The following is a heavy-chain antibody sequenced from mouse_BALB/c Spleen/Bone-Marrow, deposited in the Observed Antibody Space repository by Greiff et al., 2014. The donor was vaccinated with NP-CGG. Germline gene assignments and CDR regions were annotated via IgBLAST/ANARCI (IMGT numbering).Heavy chain of an antibody. Sequence: EVKLMESGGGLVQPGGSLRLSCATSGFTFTDYYMSWVRQPPGKALEWLGFIRNKANGYTTEYSASVKGRFTISRDNSQSILYLQMNTLRAEDSATYYCARDMGLLRFDYWGKAPLSQSPQ. CDR3: ARDMGLLRFDY. V-gene: IGHV7-3*02. J-gene: IGHJ2*01. CDR1: GFTFTDYY. D-gene: IGHD1-1*01. CDR2: IRNKANGYTT.